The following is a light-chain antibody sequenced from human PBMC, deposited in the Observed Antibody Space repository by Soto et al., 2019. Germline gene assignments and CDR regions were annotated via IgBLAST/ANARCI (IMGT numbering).Light chain of an antibody. Sequence: DIVLTQTPLSSPVTLGQPASISCRSSQSLVHSDGNTYLSWFHQRPGQPPRLLIDKVSNRFSGVPHRFSGRGAGTDFTPKIRRVEAEDVGIYFCMHATQYRPYTFGQGTKLEIK. CDR2: KVS. V-gene: IGKV2-24*01. CDR1: QSLVHSDGNTY. CDR3: MHATQYRPYT. J-gene: IGKJ2*01.